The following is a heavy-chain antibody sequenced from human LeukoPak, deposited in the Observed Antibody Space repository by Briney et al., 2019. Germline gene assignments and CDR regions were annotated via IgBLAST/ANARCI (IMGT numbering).Heavy chain of an antibody. CDR3: ARVMGRLVRTWYFDL. CDR1: GFTFSSYA. CDR2: NSGNEIST. Sequence: GGSLRLSCAASGFTFSSYAMHWVRQAPGKGLESVSGNSGNEISTYFANSLKGRFTISRDNSKSTLYLQMNTLRAEDTAVYYCARVMGRLVRTWYFDLWGRGTLVTVSS. V-gene: IGHV3-64*01. D-gene: IGHD3-9*01. J-gene: IGHJ2*01.